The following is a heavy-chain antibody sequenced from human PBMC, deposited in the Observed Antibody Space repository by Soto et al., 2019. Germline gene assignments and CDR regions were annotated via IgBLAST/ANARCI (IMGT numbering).Heavy chain of an antibody. Sequence: PGGSLRLSCAASGFTFTRYSMNWVRQAPGKGLEWVSSISSTTNYIYYADSMKGRFTVSRDNSKNTLYLQMNSLRAEDTAVYYCAKEPHYGGNYYFDYWGQGTLVTVS. CDR3: AKEPHYGGNYYFDY. V-gene: IGHV3-21*01. J-gene: IGHJ4*02. CDR1: GFTFTRYS. CDR2: ISSTTNYI. D-gene: IGHD4-17*01.